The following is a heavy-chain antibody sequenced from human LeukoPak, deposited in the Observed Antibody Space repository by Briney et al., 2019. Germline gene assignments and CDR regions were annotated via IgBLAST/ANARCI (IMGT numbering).Heavy chain of an antibody. CDR3: ARRTVRGVITSPLDY. D-gene: IGHD3-10*01. CDR2: IYPGDSDT. CDR1: GYSFSDYW. Sequence: GESLKISCKGSGYSFSDYWIGWVRQIPGKGLEWMGIIYPGDSDTRYTPSFQGQVTISADTSISPAYLQWSSLKASDTAMYYCARRTVRGVITSPLDYWGQGTLVTVSS. J-gene: IGHJ4*02. V-gene: IGHV5-51*01.